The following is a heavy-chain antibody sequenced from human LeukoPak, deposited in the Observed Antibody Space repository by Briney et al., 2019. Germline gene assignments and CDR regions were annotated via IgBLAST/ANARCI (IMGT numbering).Heavy chain of an antibody. D-gene: IGHD5-24*01. Sequence: PGGSLRLSCAASGFTFSSYAMHWVRQAPGKGLEWVAVISYDGSNKYYADSVKGRFTISRDNSKNTLYLQMNSLRAEDTAVYYCARGRIRNYQNVCYFDYWGQGTLVTVSS. CDR1: GFTFSSYA. J-gene: IGHJ4*02. V-gene: IGHV3-30-3*01. CDR2: ISYDGSNK. CDR3: ARGRIRNYQNVCYFDY.